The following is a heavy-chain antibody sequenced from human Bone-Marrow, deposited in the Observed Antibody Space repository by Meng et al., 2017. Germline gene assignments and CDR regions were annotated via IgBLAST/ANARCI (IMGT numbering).Heavy chain of an antibody. CDR1: GYDFLNYG. CDR3: ARVPSLMGGTNLYH. Sequence: ASVKVSCKASGYDFLNYGITWVRQAPGQGLEWVGWISPSNGDVNYAQKLQGRVVIRTDTSINTVYMNLWSLTSADTAVYYCARVPSLMGGTNLYHWGLGTRVTVSS. D-gene: IGHD1-26*01. J-gene: IGHJ5*02. CDR2: ISPSNGDV. V-gene: IGHV1-18*01.